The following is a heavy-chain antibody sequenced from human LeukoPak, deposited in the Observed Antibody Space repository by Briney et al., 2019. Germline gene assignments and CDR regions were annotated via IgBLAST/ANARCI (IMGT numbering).Heavy chain of an antibody. D-gene: IGHD6-19*01. CDR1: GGSISSYY. V-gene: IGHV4-59*12. J-gene: IGHJ1*01. Sequence: PSETLSLTCTVSGGSISSYYWSWIRQPPGKGLEWLGYIYYSGSTNYNPSLKSRVTISVDTSKDQFSLKLSSVTAADTAVYYCASSGWYGYFQHWGQGTLVTVSS. CDR2: IYYSGST. CDR3: ASSGWYGYFQH.